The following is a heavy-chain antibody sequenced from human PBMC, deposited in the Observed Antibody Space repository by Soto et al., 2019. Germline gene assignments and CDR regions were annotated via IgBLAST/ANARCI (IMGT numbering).Heavy chain of an antibody. CDR1: GFAVSRSY. D-gene: IGHD3-10*01. Sequence: EVQLVESGGGLVQPGGSLRLSCAGSGFAVSRSYMTWVRQAPGKGLEWVSVIFAGGLSSYADSVKGRFMMYRETSNNTLVLQMNKLRAEDTAVYYCARGLPSESLSLSLAANWGQGVLVTVSS. CDR2: IFAGGLS. V-gene: IGHV3-66*01. J-gene: IGHJ4*02. CDR3: ARGLPSESLSLSLAAN.